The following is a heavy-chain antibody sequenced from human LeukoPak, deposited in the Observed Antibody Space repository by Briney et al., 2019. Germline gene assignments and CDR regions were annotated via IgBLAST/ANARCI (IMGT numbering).Heavy chain of an antibody. CDR1: GGSISSGGYY. Sequence: SETLSLTCTVSGGSISSGGYYWSWIRQRPGKGLEWIGYIYNSGSTYYNPSLKSRVTISVDTSKDQFSLKLSSVTAADTAVYYCARMGRSTVGDYYYYGMDVWGQGTTVTVSS. CDR2: IYNSGST. CDR3: ARMGRSTVGDYYYYGMDV. J-gene: IGHJ6*01. V-gene: IGHV4-31*03. D-gene: IGHD2-2*01.